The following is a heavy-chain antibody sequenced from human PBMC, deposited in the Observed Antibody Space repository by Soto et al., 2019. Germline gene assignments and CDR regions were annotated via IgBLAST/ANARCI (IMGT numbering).Heavy chain of an antibody. D-gene: IGHD3-10*01. V-gene: IGHV1-2*02. CDR1: GYTFIGYY. J-gene: IGHJ5*02. CDR3: AKDAVGELSPPFNWFDP. Sequence: GASVKVSCKTSGYTFIGYYMHWVRQAPGQGPEWMGWINPNSGGTDYAQNFQGRVTMTWDTSISTAYMELSRLRSDDTAVYYCAKDAVGELSPPFNWFDPWGQGTLVTVSS. CDR2: INPNSGGT.